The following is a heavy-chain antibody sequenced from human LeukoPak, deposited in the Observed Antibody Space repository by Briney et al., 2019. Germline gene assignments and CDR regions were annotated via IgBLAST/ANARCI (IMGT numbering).Heavy chain of an antibody. D-gene: IGHD1-14*01. CDR2: IYYSGNT. J-gene: IGHJ4*02. CDR1: GGSISSGDYF. V-gene: IGHV4-30-4*01. Sequence: SQTLSLTCTVSGGSISSGDYFWSWIRQPPGKGLEWIGYIYYSGNTYYNPSLKSRVTISRDMSKKQFSLKLSSVTAADTAVYYCARARRSGGLSFDYWGQGTLVTVSS. CDR3: ARARRSGGLSFDY.